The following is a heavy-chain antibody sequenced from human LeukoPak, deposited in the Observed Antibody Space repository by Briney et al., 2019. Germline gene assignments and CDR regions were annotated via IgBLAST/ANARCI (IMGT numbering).Heavy chain of an antibody. CDR2: IGAFNGNT. Sequence: ASVKVSCKASGYSFDRYGISWVRQAPGQGLEWLGWIGAFNGNTNYAQKLQGRVTMTTDTSTSTAYMELRSLRSDDTAVYYCARDGYIVVVPAARHYYYGMDVWGQGTTVTVSS. CDR1: GYSFDRYG. V-gene: IGHV1-18*01. CDR3: ARDGYIVVVPAARHYYYGMDV. D-gene: IGHD2-2*01. J-gene: IGHJ6*02.